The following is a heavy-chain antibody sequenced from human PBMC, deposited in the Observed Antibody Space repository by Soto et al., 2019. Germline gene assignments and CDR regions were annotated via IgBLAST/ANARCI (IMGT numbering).Heavy chain of an antibody. CDR1: GFTFSNYG. J-gene: IGHJ4*02. CDR2: IWYDGSNK. Sequence: GGSLRLSCAASGFTFSNYGMHWVRQAPGKGLEWVAVIWYDGSNKYYADSVKGRFTISRDNSKNTVYLQMNSLRVEDTAVYYCARLGSAWSLDYWGQGSLVTVSS. V-gene: IGHV3-33*01. CDR3: ARLGSAWSLDY. D-gene: IGHD6-19*01.